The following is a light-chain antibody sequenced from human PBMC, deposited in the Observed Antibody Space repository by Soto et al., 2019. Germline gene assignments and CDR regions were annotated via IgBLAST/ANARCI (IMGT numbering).Light chain of an antibody. CDR1: QTVSNNY. V-gene: IGKV3-20*01. Sequence: IVLTQSPCTLTYSPGGRSTLSCSASQTVSNNYLAWCQQKPGQAPRVIMYGASRRATGIPDRFSGGGSGTDFTLTISRLEPEDFAVYFCQQYAGPPTTFGQGTRLEIK. CDR3: QQYAGPPTT. J-gene: IGKJ5*01. CDR2: GAS.